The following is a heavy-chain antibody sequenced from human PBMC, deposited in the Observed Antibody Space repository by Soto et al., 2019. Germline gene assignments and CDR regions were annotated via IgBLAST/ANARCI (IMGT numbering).Heavy chain of an antibody. CDR2: IYHSGST. CDR3: ARISGGVTRGDYYMDV. D-gene: IGHD2-15*01. CDR1: SGSISSSNW. V-gene: IGHV4-4*02. J-gene: IGHJ6*03. Sequence: QVQLQESGPGLVKPSGTLSLTCAVSSGSISSSNWWSWVRQPPGKGLEWIGEIYHSGSTNYNPSLKSRVTISVDKSKNQFSLKLSSVTAADTAVYYCARISGGVTRGDYYMDVWGKGTTVTVSS.